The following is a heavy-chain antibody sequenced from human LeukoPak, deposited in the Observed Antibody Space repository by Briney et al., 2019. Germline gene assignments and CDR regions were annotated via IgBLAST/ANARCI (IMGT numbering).Heavy chain of an antibody. CDR2: IYYSGNT. V-gene: IGHV4-39*01. CDR3: ASIYTAMVSFDY. D-gene: IGHD5-18*01. J-gene: IGHJ4*02. CDR1: GGSISSSSYY. Sequence: SETLSLTCTVSGGSISSSSYYWGWIRQPPGKGLEWIGSIYYSGNTYYNPSLESRVTIFVDTSKNQFSLKLSSVTAADTAVYYCASIYTAMVSFDYWGQGTLVIVSS.